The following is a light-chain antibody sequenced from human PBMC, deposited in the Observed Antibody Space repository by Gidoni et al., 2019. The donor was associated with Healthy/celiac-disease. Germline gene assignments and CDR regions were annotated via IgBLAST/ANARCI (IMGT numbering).Light chain of an antibody. Sequence: EIVLTQSPGTLSFSPGERATLSCRASQSVSSSYLAWYQQKPGQAPRLLIYGASSRATGIPDRFSGSGSGTDFTLTISRLEPEDFAVYYCQQYGSSPQRTFGQGTKVEIK. CDR1: QSVSSSY. CDR2: GAS. V-gene: IGKV3-20*01. J-gene: IGKJ1*01. CDR3: QQYGSSPQRT.